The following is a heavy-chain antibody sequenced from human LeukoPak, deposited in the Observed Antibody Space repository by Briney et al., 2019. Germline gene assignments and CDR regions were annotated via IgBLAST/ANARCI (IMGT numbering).Heavy chain of an antibody. J-gene: IGHJ4*02. CDR3: ARDSGSSGYYDY. V-gene: IGHV4-59*01. CDR1: GGSISSYY. Sequence: SETLSLTCTVSGGSISSYYWSWIRQPPGKGLEWIGYIYYSGSTNYNPSLKSRVTISVDTSKNQFSLKLSSVTAADTAVYYCARDSGSSGYYDYWGQGTLVTVSS. D-gene: IGHD3-22*01. CDR2: IYYSGST.